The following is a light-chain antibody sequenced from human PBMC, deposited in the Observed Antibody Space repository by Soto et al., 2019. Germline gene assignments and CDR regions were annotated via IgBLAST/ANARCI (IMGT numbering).Light chain of an antibody. V-gene: IGKV3-15*01. CDR1: QSVSSN. CDR2: DAS. CDR3: QQYNNWPPYT. J-gene: IGKJ2*01. Sequence: EVVMTQSPATLSVSPGERATLSCRASQSVSSNLAWYQLQTGQAPKLLIYDASTRATATPARFSGSGSGTEFTLTISSLKSEDFAIYYCQQYNNWPPYTFGQGTKLEIK.